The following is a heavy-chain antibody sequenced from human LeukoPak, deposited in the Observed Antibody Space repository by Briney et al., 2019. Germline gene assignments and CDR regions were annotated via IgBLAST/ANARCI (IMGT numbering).Heavy chain of an antibody. CDR1: GGSISSGDYY. CDR3: ARGPTSSWNNWFDP. V-gene: IGHV4-30-4*01. D-gene: IGHD6-13*01. Sequence: PSETLSLTCTVSGGSISSGDYYWSWIRQPPGKGLEWIGYIYYSGSTYYNPSLKSRVTISVDTSKNQFSLKLSSVTAADTAVYYCARGPTSSWNNWFDPWGQGTLVTVSS. CDR2: IYYSGST. J-gene: IGHJ5*02.